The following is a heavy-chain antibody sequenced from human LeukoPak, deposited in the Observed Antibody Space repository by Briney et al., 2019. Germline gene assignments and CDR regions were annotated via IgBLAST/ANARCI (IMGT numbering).Heavy chain of an antibody. CDR3: ARLKNAFDI. J-gene: IGHJ3*02. Sequence: SETLSLTCAVSGDSIGSTNWWSWVRQPPGKGLEWIGEIYHSGSTNYNPSLKSRVTISVDKSKNQFSLKVTSVTAADTAVYYCARLKNAFDIWGQGTIVTVSS. CDR1: GDSIGSTNW. CDR2: IYHSGST. V-gene: IGHV4-4*02.